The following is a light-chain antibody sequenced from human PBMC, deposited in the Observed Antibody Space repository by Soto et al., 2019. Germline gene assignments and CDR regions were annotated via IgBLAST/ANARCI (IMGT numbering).Light chain of an antibody. CDR1: DSDVGGYNF. CDR2: GVT. CDR3: SSYTSSSTYV. Sequence: QSVLTQPASVSGSPGQSITISCTGTDSDVGGYNFVSWYQQHPGKAPKLMIYGVTNRPSGVSNRFSGSKSGNTASLTISGLQPEDDANYYCSSYTSSSTYVFGTGTKLTVL. V-gene: IGLV2-14*01. J-gene: IGLJ1*01.